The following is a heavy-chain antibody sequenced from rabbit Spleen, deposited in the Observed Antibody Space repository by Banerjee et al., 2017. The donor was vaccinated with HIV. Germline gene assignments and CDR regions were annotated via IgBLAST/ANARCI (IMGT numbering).Heavy chain of an antibody. CDR3: ARKNGGDVAYAIDL. J-gene: IGHJ4*01. CDR1: GFSFSSSYY. V-gene: IGHV1S45*01. CDR2: IYGGSSGWP. D-gene: IGHD6-1*01. Sequence: QEQLKETGGGLVQPGGSLTLTCTASGFSFSSSYYMCWVRQAPGKGLEWIACIYGGSSGWPYYGSWVNGRFTISKTSSTTVTLQMTSLTAADTATYFCARKNGGDVAYAIDLWGPGTLVTVS.